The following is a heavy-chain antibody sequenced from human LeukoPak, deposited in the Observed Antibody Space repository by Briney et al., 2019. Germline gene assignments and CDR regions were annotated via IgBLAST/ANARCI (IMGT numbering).Heavy chain of an antibody. CDR3: AGGEYYYDSSGYEFDY. D-gene: IGHD3-22*01. J-gene: IGHJ4*02. V-gene: IGHV1-69*05. Sequence: ASVKVSCKASGGTFSSYAISWVRQAPGQGLEWMGRIIPIFVTANYAQKFQGRVRITTDESPRRACMELSSLRSEDTAVYYCAGGEYYYDSSGYEFDYWGQGTLVTVSS. CDR1: GGTFSSYA. CDR2: IIPIFVTA.